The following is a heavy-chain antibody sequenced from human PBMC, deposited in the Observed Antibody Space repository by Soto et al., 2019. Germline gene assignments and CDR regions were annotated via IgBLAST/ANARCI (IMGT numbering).Heavy chain of an antibody. V-gene: IGHV1-69*02. Sequence: QVQLVQSGAEVKKPGSSVRLSCTASGGTFSSYTLSWVRQAPGQGLEWMGRIIPILTITDYAQKFRGRLTISAGKSSSTAYMELTSLRSEDTAIYYCARRRYCGNVCYKNYYFGMDVWGQGTSVTVSS. CDR1: GGTFSSYT. J-gene: IGHJ6*02. D-gene: IGHD2-21*01. CDR2: IIPILTIT. CDR3: ARRRYCGNVCYKNYYFGMDV.